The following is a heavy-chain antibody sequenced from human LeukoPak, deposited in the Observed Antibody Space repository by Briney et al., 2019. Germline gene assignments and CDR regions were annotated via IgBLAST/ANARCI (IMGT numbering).Heavy chain of an antibody. CDR3: AREPPTPHYYDSSGYGAGDY. CDR2: IIPIFGTA. J-gene: IGHJ4*02. V-gene: IGHV1-69*13. Sequence: SVKVSCKASGGTFSSYVISWVRQAPGQGLEWMGGIIPIFGTANYAQKFQGRVTITADESTSTAYMELSSLRSEDTAVYYCAREPPTPHYYDSSGYGAGDYWGQGTLVTVPS. D-gene: IGHD3-22*01. CDR1: GGTFSSYV.